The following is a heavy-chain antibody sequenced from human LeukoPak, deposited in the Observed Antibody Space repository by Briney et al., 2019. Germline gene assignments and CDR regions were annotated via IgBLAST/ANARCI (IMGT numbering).Heavy chain of an antibody. V-gene: IGHV3-30*02. Sequence: PGGSLRLSRAASGFTFSSDGMHWVRQPPGKGLEWVAFISYDGSHEYYAASVTGRLAMSRDNSKTPIYLQMNSLRAEDTGVYYCAKVPDSSGYTFCYYGMAVWGQGTTVTV. CDR3: AKVPDSSGYTFCYYGMAV. CDR1: GFTFSSDG. CDR2: ISYDGSHE. D-gene: IGHD3-22*01. J-gene: IGHJ6*02.